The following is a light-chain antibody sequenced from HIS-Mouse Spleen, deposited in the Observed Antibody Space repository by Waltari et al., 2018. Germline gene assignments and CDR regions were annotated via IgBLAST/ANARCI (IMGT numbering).Light chain of an antibody. CDR1: SSDVGSLNL. CDR3: CSYAGSSTLV. CDR2: EGS. V-gene: IGLV2-23*01. J-gene: IGLJ3*02. Sequence: QSALTQPASVSGSPGHSITISCTGNSSDVGSLNLFSWYQQHPGKAPKLMIYEGSKRPSGVSNRFSGSKSGNTASLTISGLQAEDEADYYCCSYAGSSTLVFGGGTKLTVL.